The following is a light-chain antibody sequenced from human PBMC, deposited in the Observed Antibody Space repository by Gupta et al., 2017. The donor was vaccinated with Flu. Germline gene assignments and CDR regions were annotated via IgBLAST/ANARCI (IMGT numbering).Light chain of an antibody. CDR1: SSDIGAYNY. J-gene: IGLJ3*02. CDR3: CSSEGEYSPGV. Sequence: QSALTQPQSVSGSPGQSVSVSCTGTSSDIGAYNYVSWYHQHPDKAPKLSSFDVNRRPSGVPDRFSASKSGNTASLTISGLRAEDEADDYCCSSEGEYSPGVFGGGTKVTVL. V-gene: IGLV2-11*01. CDR2: DVN.